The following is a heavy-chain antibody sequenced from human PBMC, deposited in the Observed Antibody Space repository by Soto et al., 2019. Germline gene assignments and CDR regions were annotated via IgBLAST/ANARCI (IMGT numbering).Heavy chain of an antibody. D-gene: IGHD3-9*01. CDR1: GLSFSGYY. CDR2: INHSGST. Sequence: SETLSLTCAFYGLSFSGYYWTWIRQPPGTGLEWIGEINHSGSTNYNPSLKSRVTISVDRSKNQFSLNLSSVTVADTALYYCVSGYYDILSGRDTKYFFDNWGQGALVTVSS. CDR3: VSGYYDILSGRDTKYFFDN. J-gene: IGHJ4*02. V-gene: IGHV4-34*01.